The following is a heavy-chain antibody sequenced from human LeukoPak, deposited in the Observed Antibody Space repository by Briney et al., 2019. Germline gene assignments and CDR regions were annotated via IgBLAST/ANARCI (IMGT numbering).Heavy chain of an antibody. CDR1: GGSISSNSYY. V-gene: IGHV4-39*07. D-gene: IGHD6-6*01. Sequence: PSETLSLTCAVSGGSISSNSYYWGWIRQPPGKGLEWIGSIYYSGSTYYNPSLKSRVTISVDTSKNQFSLKLSSVTAADTAVYYCAMSTSIAARVFDYWGQGTLVTVSS. CDR2: IYYSGST. J-gene: IGHJ4*02. CDR3: AMSTSIAARVFDY.